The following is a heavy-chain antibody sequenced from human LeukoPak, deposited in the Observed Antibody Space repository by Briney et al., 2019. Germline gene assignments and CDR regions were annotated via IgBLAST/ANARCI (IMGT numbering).Heavy chain of an antibody. D-gene: IGHD3-3*01. CDR3: ANSPFWSGYSPRDY. V-gene: IGHV3-48*03. J-gene: IGHJ4*02. Sequence: PGGSLRLSCAAPGLNFSSYEMTWVRQAPGKGLEWVSYISSSGSTIYYADSVKGRFTISRDNAKNSLYLQMNSLRAEDTAVYYCANSPFWSGYSPRDYWGQGTLVTVSS. CDR1: GLNFSSYE. CDR2: ISSSGSTI.